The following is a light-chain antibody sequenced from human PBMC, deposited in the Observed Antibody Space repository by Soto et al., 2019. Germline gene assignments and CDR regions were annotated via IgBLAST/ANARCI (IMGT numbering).Light chain of an antibody. CDR2: DAS. J-gene: IGKJ1*01. Sequence: ELVFTQSPGTLALSPGARGTLSCRASQSVSSNFLAWYQQKPGQAPRLIIFDASTRATGIPDRFTGRGSGTDFTLTISRLEPEDFAVYYCQFYGDPPKTFGQGTKVDIK. CDR3: QFYGDPPKT. CDR1: QSVSSNF. V-gene: IGKV3-20*01.